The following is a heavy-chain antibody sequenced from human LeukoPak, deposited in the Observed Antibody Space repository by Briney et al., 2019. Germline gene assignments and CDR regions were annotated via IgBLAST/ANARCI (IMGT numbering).Heavy chain of an antibody. CDR3: ARESPREIPFDY. J-gene: IGHJ4*02. V-gene: IGHV1-46*01. CDR2: IDPSGGST. CDR1: GYTFTSYY. Sequence: ASVKVSCKASGYTFTSYYMHWVRQAPGQGLEWMGIIDPSGGSTSYAQKFQGRVTMTRDTSTSTVYMGLSSLRSEDTAVYYCARESPREIPFDYWGQGTLVTVSS.